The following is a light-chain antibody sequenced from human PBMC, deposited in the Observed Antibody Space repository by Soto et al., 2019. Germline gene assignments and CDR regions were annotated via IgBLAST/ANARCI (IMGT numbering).Light chain of an antibody. CDR1: QSVSSSY. CDR3: QHDDSLPMI. J-gene: IGKJ5*01. V-gene: IGKV3-20*01. Sequence: IVVTQSPGTLSLSRGERATRSCRASQSVSSSYLAWYQQKPGQPPRLLIYGASSRATGIPDRFSGSGSGTDFSLAISRLEPEDFAVFYCQHDDSLPMIFGQGTRLEI. CDR2: GAS.